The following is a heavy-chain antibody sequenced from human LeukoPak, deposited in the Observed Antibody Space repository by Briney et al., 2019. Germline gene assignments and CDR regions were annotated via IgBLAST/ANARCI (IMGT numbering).Heavy chain of an antibody. CDR1: GYTFTGYY. J-gene: IGHJ6*03. Sequence: ASVKVSCKASGYTFTGYYMHWVRQAPGQGLEWMGWINPNSGGTNYAQKFQGRVTMTRDTSISTAYMELSRLRSDDTAVYYCAVGSRENYYYYYMDVWGKGTTVTVSS. V-gene: IGHV1-2*02. CDR2: INPNSGGT. D-gene: IGHD1-26*01. CDR3: AVGSRENYYYYYMDV.